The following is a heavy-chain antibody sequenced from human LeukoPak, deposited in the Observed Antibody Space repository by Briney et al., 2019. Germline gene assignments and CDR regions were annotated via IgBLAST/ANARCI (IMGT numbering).Heavy chain of an antibody. J-gene: IGHJ4*02. CDR3: AKGDDSSGYYDPTPYCFDY. CDR1: GFTFSSYG. Sequence: GGSLRLSCAASGFTFSSYGMHWVRQAPGKGLEWVAFIRYDGNNKYYADSVKGRFTISRDNSKNTLYLQMNGLRPEDTAVYYCAKGDDSSGYYDPTPYCFDYWGQGTLVTVSS. CDR2: IRYDGNNK. D-gene: IGHD3-22*01. V-gene: IGHV3-30*02.